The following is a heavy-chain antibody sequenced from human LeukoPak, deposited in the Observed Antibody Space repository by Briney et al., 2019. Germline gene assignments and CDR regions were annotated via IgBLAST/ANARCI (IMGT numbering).Heavy chain of an antibody. CDR2: ISSGTGSYI. CDR3: ARCSGVFGSSGY. J-gene: IGHJ4*02. CDR1: GFTFTSYS. D-gene: IGHD6-6*01. Sequence: GGSLRLSCVASGFTFTSYSMNWVRQAPGKGLEWVSTISSGTGSYIYYADSVRGRFTISRDNAKNSLYLQMNSLRAEATAVYYCARCSGVFGSSGYWGQGTLVTVSS. V-gene: IGHV3-21*01.